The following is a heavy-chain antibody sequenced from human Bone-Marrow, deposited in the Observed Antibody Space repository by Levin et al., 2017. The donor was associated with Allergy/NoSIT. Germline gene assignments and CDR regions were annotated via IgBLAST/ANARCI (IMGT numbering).Heavy chain of an antibody. Sequence: GASVKVSCKTSGYSFGSYGLSWLRQAPGQGLEWVGWISGYNSHTDYAEKFQGRLTLTTDTSTTTGYLELTSLRSDDTAVYFCAREGYSSSWDTRWFDPWGQGTLVIVSS. D-gene: IGHD2-2*01. J-gene: IGHJ5*02. CDR2: ISGYNSHT. V-gene: IGHV1-18*01. CDR1: GYSFGSYG. CDR3: AREGYSSSWDTRWFDP.